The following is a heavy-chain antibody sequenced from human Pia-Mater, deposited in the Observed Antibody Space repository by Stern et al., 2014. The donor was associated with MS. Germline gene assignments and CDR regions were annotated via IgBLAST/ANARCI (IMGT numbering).Heavy chain of an antibody. CDR1: GYSFTIYY. CDR3: ARHVQGFDY. CDR2: IYPYASDT. J-gene: IGHJ4*02. Sequence: EDQLVESGAEVKKPGESLKISCKLSGYSFTIYYIAWVRQMPGKGLEWMGVIYPYASDTTYSPSFQGQVTISADKSITTAYLQWSSLMASDTAMYYCARHVQGFDYWGQGTLVTVSS. V-gene: IGHV5-51*01.